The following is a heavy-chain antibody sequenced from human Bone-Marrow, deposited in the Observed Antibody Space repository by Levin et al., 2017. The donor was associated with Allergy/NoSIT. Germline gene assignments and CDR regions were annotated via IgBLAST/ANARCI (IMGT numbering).Heavy chain of an antibody. CDR2: IYPGDSDT. CDR3: ARHAEHSSSWVPFDY. J-gene: IGHJ4*02. D-gene: IGHD6-6*01. CDR1: GYSFSTYW. V-gene: IGHV5-51*01. Sequence: GGSLRLSCKGSGYSFSTYWIGWVRQMPGKGLEWMGIIYPGDSDTRYSPSFQGQVTISADKSINTAYLQRSSLKASDTAVYYCARHAEHSSSWVPFDYWGQGTLVTVSS.